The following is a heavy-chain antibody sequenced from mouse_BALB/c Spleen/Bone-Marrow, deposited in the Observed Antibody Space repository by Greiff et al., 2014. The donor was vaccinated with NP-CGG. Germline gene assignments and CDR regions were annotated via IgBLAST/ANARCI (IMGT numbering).Heavy chain of an antibody. D-gene: IGHD1-2*01. Sequence: VQLKESGAELVKPGASVKLSCTAPGFNIKDTYMHWVKQRPEQGLEWIGRIDPANGNTKYDPKFQGKATITADTSSNTAYLQLSSLTSEDTAVYYCARGGTTATWYFDVWGAGTTVTVSS. V-gene: IGHV14-3*02. CDR2: IDPANGNT. CDR3: ARGGTTATWYFDV. CDR1: GFNIKDTY. J-gene: IGHJ1*01.